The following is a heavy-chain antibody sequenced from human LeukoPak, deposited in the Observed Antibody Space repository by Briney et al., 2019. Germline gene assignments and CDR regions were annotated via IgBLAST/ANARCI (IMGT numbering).Heavy chain of an antibody. CDR3: ARDRGYSYGYLDY. CDR2: IIPIFGTA. J-gene: IGHJ4*02. CDR1: GGTFSSYA. D-gene: IGHD5-18*01. V-gene: IGHV1-69*05. Sequence: SVKVSCKASGGTFSSYAISWVRQAPGQGLELMGGIIPIFGTANYAQKFQVRVTITTDESTSTAYMELSSLRYENTAVYYCARDRGYSYGYLDYWGQGTLVTVSS.